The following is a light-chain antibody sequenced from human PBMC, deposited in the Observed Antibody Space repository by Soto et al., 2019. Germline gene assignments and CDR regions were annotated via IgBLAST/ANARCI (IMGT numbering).Light chain of an antibody. CDR2: DAS. CDR3: QQRSNWPRIT. Sequence: EIVLTQSPATLSLSPGERATLSCRASQTVSSYLAWYQQKPGQAPRLLIYDASNRATGISARFSGSGSGTDFTLTISSLEPEDFAVYYCQQRSNWPRITFGLETRLEIK. J-gene: IGKJ5*01. CDR1: QTVSSY. V-gene: IGKV3-11*01.